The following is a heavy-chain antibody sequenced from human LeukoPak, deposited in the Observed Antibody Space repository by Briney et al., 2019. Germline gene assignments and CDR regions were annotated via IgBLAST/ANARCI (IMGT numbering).Heavy chain of an antibody. CDR3: VRDGRTSWFYY. V-gene: IGHV4-59*12. J-gene: IGHJ4*02. Sequence: SETLSLTCTVSGGSISSYYWSWIRQPPGKGLEWIGYIYYSGSTNYNPSLKSRVTISVDTSKNQFSLKLSSVTAADTAVYYCVRDGRTSWFYYWGQGTLVTVSS. D-gene: IGHD6-13*01. CDR1: GGSISSYY. CDR2: IYYSGST.